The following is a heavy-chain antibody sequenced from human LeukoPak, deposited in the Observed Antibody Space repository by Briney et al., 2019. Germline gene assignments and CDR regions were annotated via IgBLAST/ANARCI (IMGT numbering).Heavy chain of an antibody. V-gene: IGHV1-8*01. CDR3: ARRSTAAAGTSYYYYMDV. D-gene: IGHD6-13*01. J-gene: IGHJ6*03. Sequence: GASVKVSCKASGYTFTSYDINWVRQATGQGLEWMGWMNPNSGNTGYAQKFQGRVTMTRNTSISTAYMELSSLRSEDTAVYYCARRSTAAAGTSYYYYMDVWGKGTTVTISS. CDR2: MNPNSGNT. CDR1: GYTFTSYD.